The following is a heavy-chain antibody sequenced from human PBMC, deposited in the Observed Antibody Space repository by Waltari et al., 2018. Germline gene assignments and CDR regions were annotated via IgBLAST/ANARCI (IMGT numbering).Heavy chain of an antibody. CDR2: IKQDGSEK. V-gene: IGHV3-7*01. CDR1: GCTFSSHW. CDR3: ARGDYAPGD. D-gene: IGHD4-17*01. J-gene: IGHJ4*02. Sequence: EVQLVESGGGLVQPGGSLRLPGAASGCTFSSHWMRWVRQAPGKGLEWVANIKQDGSEKYYVDSVKGRFTISRDNAKNSLYLQMNSLRAEDTAVYYCARGDYAPGDWGQGTLVTVSS.